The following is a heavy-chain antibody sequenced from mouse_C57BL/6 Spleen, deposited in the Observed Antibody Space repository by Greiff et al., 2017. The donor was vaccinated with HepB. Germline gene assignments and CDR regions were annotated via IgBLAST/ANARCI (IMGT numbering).Heavy chain of an antibody. V-gene: IGHV1-22*01. CDR1: GYTFTDYN. CDR3: ARGEYWDCFDY. Sequence: EVQLQESGPELVKPGASVKMSCKASGYTFTDYNMHWVKQSHGKSLEWIGYINPNNGGTSYNQKFKGKATLTANKSSSTAYLQLRSLTSEDSAVYYCARGEYWDCFDYWGQGTTVTVSS. CDR2: INPNNGGT. J-gene: IGHJ2*01. D-gene: IGHD4-1*01.